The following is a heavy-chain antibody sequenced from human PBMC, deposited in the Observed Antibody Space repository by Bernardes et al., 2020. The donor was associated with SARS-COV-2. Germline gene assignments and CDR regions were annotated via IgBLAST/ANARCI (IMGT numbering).Heavy chain of an antibody. V-gene: IGHV3-30*18. CDR3: VKETERPYDFDY. J-gene: IGHJ4*02. D-gene: IGHD6-25*01. CDR1: GFIFSSLG. CDR2: VSSDGSIK. Sequence: GGSLRLSCAASGFIFSSLGMHWVRQAPGEGLEWVAIVSSDGSIKHYTESVRGRFTISRDNSKNTVYLQMDSLRPEDTAIYYCVKETERPYDFDYWGQGTLVTVSS.